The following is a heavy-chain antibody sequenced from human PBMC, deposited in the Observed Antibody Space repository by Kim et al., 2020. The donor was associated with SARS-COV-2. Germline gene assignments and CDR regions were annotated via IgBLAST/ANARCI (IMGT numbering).Heavy chain of an antibody. Sequence: SETLSLTCTVSGGSISGSSYYWGWIRQPPGKGLEWIGNIYYSGSTYYNPSLKSRVTISVDTSKNQFSLKLSSVTAADTAIYYCARRSSMTTVNFDYLGQG. CDR2: IYYSGST. V-gene: IGHV4-39*01. CDR3: ARRSSMTTVNFDY. J-gene: IGHJ4*02. D-gene: IGHD4-4*01. CDR1: GGSISGSSYY.